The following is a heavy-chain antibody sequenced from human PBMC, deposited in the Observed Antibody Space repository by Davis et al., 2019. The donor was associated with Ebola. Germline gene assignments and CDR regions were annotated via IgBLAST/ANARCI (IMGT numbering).Heavy chain of an antibody. D-gene: IGHD3-22*01. Sequence: SETLSLTCTVSGGSISTYYWSWIRQPPGKGLEWIGYIYYSGSTSYNPPLQSRVTISIDTSESRFSLKLTSVTAADTAVYYCARGDSYYDPSGYYAGPEAPDHWGQGTLVSVSS. CDR2: IYYSGST. CDR1: GGSISTYY. CDR3: ARGDSYYDPSGYYAGPEAPDH. J-gene: IGHJ4*02. V-gene: IGHV4-59*12.